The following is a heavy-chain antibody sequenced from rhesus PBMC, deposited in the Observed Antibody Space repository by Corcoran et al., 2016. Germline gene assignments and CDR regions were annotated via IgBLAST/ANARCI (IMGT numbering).Heavy chain of an antibody. Sequence: QVQLQESGPGVVKPSEPLSLTCAVSGYSISSGYDWVWIRQPPGEGLEWIGYIFGSSGSTYYKSSLKSRVTISKDTSKNQFSLKLSSVTAADTAVYYCARVLRDDYVDYWGQGVLVTVSS. D-gene: IGHD3-9*01. J-gene: IGHJ4*01. CDR1: GYSISSGYD. CDR2: IFGSSGST. CDR3: ARVLRDDYVDY. V-gene: IGHV4-127*01.